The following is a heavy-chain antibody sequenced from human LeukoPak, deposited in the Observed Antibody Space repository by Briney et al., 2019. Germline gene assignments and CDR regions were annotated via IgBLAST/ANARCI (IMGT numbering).Heavy chain of an antibody. CDR1: GYTFTGYY. CDR2: ISAYNGNT. D-gene: IGHD2-15*01. V-gene: IGHV1-18*04. Sequence: ASVKVSCKASGYTFTGYYMHWVRQAPGQGLEWMGWISAYNGNTNYAQKLQGRVTMTTDTSTSTAYMELRSLRSDDTAVYYCARERRVVVAASPYYYYYYMDVWGKGTTVTISS. J-gene: IGHJ6*03. CDR3: ARERRVVVAASPYYYYYYMDV.